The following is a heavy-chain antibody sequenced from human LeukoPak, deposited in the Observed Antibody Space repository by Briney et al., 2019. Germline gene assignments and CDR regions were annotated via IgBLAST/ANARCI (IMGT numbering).Heavy chain of an antibody. J-gene: IGHJ6*02. CDR3: VKDRGGSPFYGMDV. D-gene: IGHD1-26*01. CDR2: ISGSGGAGT. CDR1: GFTFSSYA. Sequence: GGSLRLSCAGSGFTFSSYAMSWVRQAPGKGLEWVSTISGSGGAGTYYADSAKGRFTVSRDNSRNTLYLPMNSLRAEDTAVYYCVKDRGGSPFYGMDVWGQGTTVTVSS. V-gene: IGHV3-23*01.